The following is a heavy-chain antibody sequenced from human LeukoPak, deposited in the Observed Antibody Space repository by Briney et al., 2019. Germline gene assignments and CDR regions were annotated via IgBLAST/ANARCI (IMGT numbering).Heavy chain of an antibody. V-gene: IGHV1-2*02. CDR1: GYTFTGYY. CDR2: INPNSGGT. Sequence: GASVKVSCKASGYTFTGYYMHWVRQAPGQGLEWMGWINPNSGGTNYAQKFQGRVTMTRDTSISTAYMELSRLRSDDTAVYYCARDGYYDSSGYWSQDAFDIWGQGTMVTVSS. J-gene: IGHJ3*02. CDR3: ARDGYYDSSGYWSQDAFDI. D-gene: IGHD3-22*01.